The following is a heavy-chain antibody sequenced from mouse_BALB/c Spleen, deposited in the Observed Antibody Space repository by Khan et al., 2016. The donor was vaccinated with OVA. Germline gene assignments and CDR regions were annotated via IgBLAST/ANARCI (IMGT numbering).Heavy chain of an antibody. CDR3: ARVQVESYFDY. Sequence: EVELVESGGGLVQSGGSVRLSCATSGFTFTDYYMTWVRQPPGKALEWLGFIRNKADGYTSEYSSTVKGRFAMSRDNCTSTLYLHMTTLTNEDSATYFCARVQVESYFDYWGQGTTLTVSS. CDR1: GFTFTDYY. J-gene: IGHJ2*01. D-gene: IGHD1-3*01. CDR2: IRNKADGYTS. V-gene: IGHV7-3*02.